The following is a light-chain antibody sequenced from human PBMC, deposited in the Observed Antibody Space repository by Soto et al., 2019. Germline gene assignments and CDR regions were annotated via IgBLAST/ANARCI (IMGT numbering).Light chain of an antibody. V-gene: IGKV2-28*01. CDR2: LGS. J-gene: IGKJ1*01. Sequence: DLVMTQSPLSLPVTHSEPSSISCRSSQSLLHSNGYNYLYWYLQKPGQSPQLLVYLGSNRASGVPDRFSGSGSGTDFTLKISRVEAEDVGVYYCMQALQTPRTFGQGTKV. CDR1: QSLLHSNGYNY. CDR3: MQALQTPRT.